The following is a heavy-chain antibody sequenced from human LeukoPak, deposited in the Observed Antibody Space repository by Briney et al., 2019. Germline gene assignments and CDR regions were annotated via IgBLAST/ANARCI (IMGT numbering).Heavy chain of an antibody. D-gene: IGHD3-10*01. CDR2: ISAYNGNT. J-gene: IGHJ5*02. CDR3: ARVLMVRGVSNWFDP. Sequence: ASVKVSCTASGYTFTSYGISWVRQAPGQGLEWMGWISAYNGNTNYAQKLQGRVTMTTDTSTSTAYMELRSLRSDDTAVYYCARVLMVRGVSNWFDPWGQGTLVTVSS. CDR1: GYTFTSYG. V-gene: IGHV1-18*01.